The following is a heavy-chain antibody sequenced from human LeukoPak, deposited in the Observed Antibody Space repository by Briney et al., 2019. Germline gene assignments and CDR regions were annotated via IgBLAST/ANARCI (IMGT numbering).Heavy chain of an antibody. CDR1: GFTFSTYW. CDR2: IQQDGSEI. CDR3: ARDKVVGATYFDY. J-gene: IGHJ4*02. Sequence: PGGSLRLSCAASGFTFSTYWMSWVRQAPGKGLEWVANIQQDGSEIYYVDSVKGRFTISRDNAKNSLYLQMNSLRAEDTAVYYCARDKVVGATYFDYWGQGTLVTASS. D-gene: IGHD1-26*01. V-gene: IGHV3-7*01.